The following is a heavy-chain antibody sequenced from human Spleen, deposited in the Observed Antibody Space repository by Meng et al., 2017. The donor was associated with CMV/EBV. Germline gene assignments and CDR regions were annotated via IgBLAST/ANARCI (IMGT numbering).Heavy chain of an antibody. Sequence: GGSLRLSCAASGFTFSSYAMHWVRQAPGKGLEWVAVISYDGSNKYYADSVKGRFTISRDNSKNTLYLQMNSLRAEDTAVYYCARDRGSSPNPFDCWGQGTLVTVSS. V-gene: IGHV3-30*04. CDR1: GFTFSSYA. D-gene: IGHD6-6*01. CDR2: ISYDGSNK. CDR3: ARDRGSSPNPFDC. J-gene: IGHJ4*02.